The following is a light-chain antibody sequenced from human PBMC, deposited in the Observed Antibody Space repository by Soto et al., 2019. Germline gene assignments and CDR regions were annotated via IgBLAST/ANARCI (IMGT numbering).Light chain of an antibody. J-gene: IGKJ4*01. CDR3: QQSYSTPPLT. Sequence: DIQMTQSPSALSASIENRGTITCRASQSISSYSNWYQQKPVKAPTLLIYDASSLHSGVPSRFSGSGSGTDFTLTISSLQPEDFATYYCQQSYSTPPLTFGGGTKVEIK. CDR2: DAS. V-gene: IGKV1-39*01. CDR1: QSISSY.